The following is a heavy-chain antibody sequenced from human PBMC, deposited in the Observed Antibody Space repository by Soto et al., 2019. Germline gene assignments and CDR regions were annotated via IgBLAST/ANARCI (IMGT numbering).Heavy chain of an antibody. CDR3: ARDWGDTAKTSYYYGMDV. D-gene: IGHD5-18*01. CDR2: IYYSGST. CDR1: GDSMSSSDYY. V-gene: IGHV4-39*02. J-gene: IGHJ6*04. Sequence: SETLSLTCAVSGDSMSSSDYYWGWIRQPPGKGLEWIGSIYYSGSTYYNPSLQSRVAISVDTSKNQSSLKLSSVTAADTAVYYCARDWGDTAKTSYYYGMDVWGKGTTVTVSS.